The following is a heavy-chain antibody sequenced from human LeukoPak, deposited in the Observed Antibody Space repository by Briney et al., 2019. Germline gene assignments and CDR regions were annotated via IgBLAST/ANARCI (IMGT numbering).Heavy chain of an antibody. J-gene: IGHJ4*02. V-gene: IGHV1-2*02. CDR3: ARDRSMEVGPSTDYFDF. Sequence: VASVKVSCKASGYTFTGHYMYWVRQAPGQGLECMGWINPNSGDTNYAQNFQGRVTMTSDTSITTAYMELSRLKFDDTAVYYCARDRSMEVGPSTDYFDFWGQGTLVTVSS. CDR2: INPNSGDT. CDR1: GYTFTGHY. D-gene: IGHD1-26*01.